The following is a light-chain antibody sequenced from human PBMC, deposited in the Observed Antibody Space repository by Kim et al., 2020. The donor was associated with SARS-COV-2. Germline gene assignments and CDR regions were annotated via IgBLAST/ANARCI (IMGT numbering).Light chain of an antibody. CDR2: EDN. CDR1: SGGIASNY. V-gene: IGLV6-57*03. J-gene: IGLJ3*02. Sequence: GKTVTISCTRSSGGIASNYVQWYQQRPGSGPTTVIYEDNQRPSGVPDRFSGSIDSSSNSASLTISGLKTEDEADYYCQSYDSSNQVFGGGTQLTVL. CDR3: QSYDSSNQV.